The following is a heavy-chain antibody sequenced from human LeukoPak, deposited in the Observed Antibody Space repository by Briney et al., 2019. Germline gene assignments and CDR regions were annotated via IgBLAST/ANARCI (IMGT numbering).Heavy chain of an antibody. V-gene: IGHV3-7*01. CDR2: IKKDGSEK. CDR1: GFTFSSYW. J-gene: IGHJ4*02. Sequence: AGGSLRLSCAASGFTFSSYWMSWVRQAPGKGLEWVANIKKDGSEKYYVDSVKGRFTISRDNAKNSLYLQMNSLRAEDTAVYYCARDGIYYDYVWGGYRYPDYWGQGTLVTVSS. CDR3: ARDGIYYDYVWGGYRYPDY. D-gene: IGHD3-16*02.